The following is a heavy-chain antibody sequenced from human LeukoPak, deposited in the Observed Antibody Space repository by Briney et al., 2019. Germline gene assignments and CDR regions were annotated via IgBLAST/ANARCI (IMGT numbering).Heavy chain of an antibody. CDR2: ITTYSSYI. CDR1: GLHFSGTA. D-gene: IGHD4-17*01. J-gene: IGHJ4*02. V-gene: IGHV3-21*01. Sequence: GGSLRLSCAASGLHFSGTAMSWVRQAPGKGLEWVSSITTYSSYIHYADSVKGRFTISRDNAKNSLYLQMNSLRAEDTAVYYCARDRSNGDYAFDYWGQGALVTVSS. CDR3: ARDRSNGDYAFDY.